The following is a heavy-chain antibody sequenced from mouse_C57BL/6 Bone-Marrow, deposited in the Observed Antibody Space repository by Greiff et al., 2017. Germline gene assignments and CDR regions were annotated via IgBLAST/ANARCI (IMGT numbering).Heavy chain of an antibody. V-gene: IGHV5-12*01. CDR1: GFTFSDYY. CDR2: ISNGGGST. D-gene: IGHD1-1*01. J-gene: IGHJ2*01. CDR3: ARHGITGGYFDY. Sequence: EVKLMESGGGLVQPGGSLKLSCAASGFTFSDYYMYWVRQTPEKRLEWVAYISNGGGSTYYPDTVKGRFTLSRDNAKNTLYLQMSRLKAEDTAMYYCARHGITGGYFDYWGQGTTLTVSS.